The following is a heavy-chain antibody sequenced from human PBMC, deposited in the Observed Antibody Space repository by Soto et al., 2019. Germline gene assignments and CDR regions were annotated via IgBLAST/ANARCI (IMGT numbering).Heavy chain of an antibody. CDR1: GFTFDDYA. CDR3: AKDQYSSGWYFTAGYFHH. D-gene: IGHD6-19*01. J-gene: IGHJ1*01. Sequence: SLRLSCAASGFTFDDYAMHWVRQAPGKGLEWVSGISWNSGSIGYADSVKGRFTISRDNAKNSLYLQMNSLRAEDTALYYCAKDQYSSGWYFTAGYFHHWGQGTLVTVSS. V-gene: IGHV3-9*01. CDR2: ISWNSGSI.